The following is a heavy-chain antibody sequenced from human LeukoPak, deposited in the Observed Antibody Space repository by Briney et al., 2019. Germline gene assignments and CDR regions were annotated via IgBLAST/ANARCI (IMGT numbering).Heavy chain of an antibody. D-gene: IGHD3-3*01. Sequence: PSETLSLTCAVYGGSFSGYYWSWIRQPPGKGLEWIGEINHSGSTNYNPSLKSRVTISVDTSKNQFSLKLSSVTAADTAIYYCQSRFLEWLLDYWGQGALVTVSS. CDR3: QSRFLEWLLDY. CDR2: INHSGST. J-gene: IGHJ4*02. V-gene: IGHV4-34*01. CDR1: GGSFSGYY.